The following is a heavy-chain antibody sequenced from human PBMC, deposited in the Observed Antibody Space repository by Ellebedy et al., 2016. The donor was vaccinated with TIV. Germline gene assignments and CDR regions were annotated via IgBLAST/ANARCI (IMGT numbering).Heavy chain of an antibody. V-gene: IGHV3-23*01. J-gene: IGHJ6*02. D-gene: IGHD3-3*01. Sequence: GGSLRLSXAASGFSFSTYGMSWVRQAPGKGLEWVSGISGSGGTTYYADSVKGRFTISRDNSKNTLYLQMNSLRAEDTAVYYCAKDHSSDFWSGYYSYGMDVWGQGTTVTVSS. CDR1: GFSFSTYG. CDR3: AKDHSSDFWSGYYSYGMDV. CDR2: ISGSGGTT.